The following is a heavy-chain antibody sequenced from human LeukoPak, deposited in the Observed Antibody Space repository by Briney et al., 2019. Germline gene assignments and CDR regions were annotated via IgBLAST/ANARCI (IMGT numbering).Heavy chain of an antibody. D-gene: IGHD3-10*01. CDR2: IKQDGSEK. CDR3: ARDQMNYYYGSGSYPNWFDP. CDR1: GFTFSTYW. V-gene: IGHV3-7*01. Sequence: HPGGSLRLSCAASGFTFSTYWMSWFRQAPGKGLEWVATIKQDGSEKSYVDSVKGRFTISRDNGKNSLYLQMNSLRAEDTAVYYCARDQMNYYYGSGSYPNWFDPWGQGTLVTVSS. J-gene: IGHJ5*02.